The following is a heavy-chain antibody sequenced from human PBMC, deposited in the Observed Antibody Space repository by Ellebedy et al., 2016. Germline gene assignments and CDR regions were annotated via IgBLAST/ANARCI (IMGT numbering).Heavy chain of an antibody. Sequence: GESLKISXAASGFSFSSYWMHWVRQAPGKGLEWVSSISDDGLNMFYADSVRGRFTISRDNAKNSLYLTMDSLRAEDTALYYCARGLGEPDAPWGQGTLVTVSS. D-gene: IGHD6-6*01. V-gene: IGHV3-21*01. CDR1: GFSFSSYW. CDR2: ISDDGLNM. CDR3: ARGLGEPDAP. J-gene: IGHJ5*02.